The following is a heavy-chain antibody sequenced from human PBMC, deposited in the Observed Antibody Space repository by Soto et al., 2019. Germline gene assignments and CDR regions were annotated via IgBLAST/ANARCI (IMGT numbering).Heavy chain of an antibody. CDR3: ARLPRDCNKTSCYYADH. CDR1: GYDFNTNW. CDR2: MYPGDSDT. J-gene: IGHJ4*02. D-gene: IGHD3-3*01. V-gene: IGHV5-51*01. Sequence: GESLKISCRGSGYDFNTNWFGWVRQLPGRGLEWVGIMYPGDSDTRYNPSLQGHVTLSVDVTVSTAFLQWRSLETSDTGMYFCARLPRDCNKTSCYYADHWGQGTQVTVPQ.